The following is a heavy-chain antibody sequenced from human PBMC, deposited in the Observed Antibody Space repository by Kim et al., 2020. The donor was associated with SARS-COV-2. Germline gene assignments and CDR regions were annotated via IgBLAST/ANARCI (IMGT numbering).Heavy chain of an antibody. Sequence: SVKVSCKASGGTFSSYAISWVRQAPGQGLEWMGGIIPIFGTANYAQKFQGRVTITADESTSTAYMELSSLRSEDTAVYYCASSGDTAIPRDYYGMDVWGQGTTVTVSS. CDR2: IIPIFGTA. V-gene: IGHV1-69*13. CDR3: ASSGDTAIPRDYYGMDV. J-gene: IGHJ6*02. D-gene: IGHD5-18*01. CDR1: GGTFSSYA.